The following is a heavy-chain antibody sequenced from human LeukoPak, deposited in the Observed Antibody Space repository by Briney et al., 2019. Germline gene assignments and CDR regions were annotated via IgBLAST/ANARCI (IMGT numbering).Heavy chain of an antibody. CDR1: GFTFSSYE. Sequence: GGSLRLSCAASGFTFSSYEMNWVRQAPGKGLEWVSYISSSGSTIYYADSVKGRFTISRDNAKNSLYLQMNSLRAEDTAVYYCARGGDDILTGYYASDWGQGTLVTVSS. V-gene: IGHV3-48*03. J-gene: IGHJ4*02. CDR2: ISSSGSTI. D-gene: IGHD3-9*01. CDR3: ARGGDDILTGYYASD.